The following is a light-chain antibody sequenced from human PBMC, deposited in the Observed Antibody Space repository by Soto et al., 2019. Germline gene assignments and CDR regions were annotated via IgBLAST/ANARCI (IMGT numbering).Light chain of an antibody. CDR3: LLYYGGADLV. J-gene: IGLJ3*02. V-gene: IGLV7-43*01. Sequence: QAVVTKEPSLTVSPGGTVTLTCASSTGAVTSGNYASWFQQFLGQPPRTLIYTTNNRHSWTPARFSGSLLGGRAALTLSGAQPEDEADYYCLLYYGGADLVFGGGTKLTVL. CDR1: TGAVTSGNY. CDR2: TTN.